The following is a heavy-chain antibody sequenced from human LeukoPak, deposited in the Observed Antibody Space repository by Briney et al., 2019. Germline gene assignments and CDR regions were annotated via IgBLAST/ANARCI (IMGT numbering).Heavy chain of an antibody. CDR1: GFAFSVSW. Sequence: GGSLRLSCAASGFAFSVSWMHWVRQAPGKGLVWVSVIKSDGGTAYADSVKGRFTISRDNAKNTVYLQMNSLRDEDTAVYYCAKDYFGSLEYWGQGILSPFPQ. J-gene: IGHJ4*02. D-gene: IGHD2/OR15-2a*01. CDR3: AKDYFGSLEY. V-gene: IGHV3-74*03. CDR2: IKSDGGT.